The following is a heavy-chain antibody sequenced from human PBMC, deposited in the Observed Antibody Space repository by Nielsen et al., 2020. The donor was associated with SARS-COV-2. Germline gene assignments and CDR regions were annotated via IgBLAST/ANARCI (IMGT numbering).Heavy chain of an antibody. CDR3: ATTGADSSWWYRRGQWLDP. V-gene: IGHV1-2*04. CDR2: INPNSGGT. J-gene: IGHJ5*02. CDR1: AYTSTSSY. D-gene: IGHD6-13*01. Sequence: ASVKVFCKASAYTSTSSYTHWVRQPPGQGLEWMGWINPNSGGTNYAQKFQGWVIMTRDTSISTAYMELSRLRSDDTAVYYCATTGADSSWWYRRGQWLDPWGQGTLVTVAS.